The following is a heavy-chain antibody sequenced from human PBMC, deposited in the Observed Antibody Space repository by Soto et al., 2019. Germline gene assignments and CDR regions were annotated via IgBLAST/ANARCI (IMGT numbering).Heavy chain of an antibody. J-gene: IGHJ6*02. CDR3: ARGGSGSYYYYGMDV. CDR2: IYYSGST. V-gene: IGHV4-31*03. CDR1: GGSISSGGYY. D-gene: IGHD3-10*01. Sequence: PSETLSLTCTVSGGSISSGGYYWSWIRQHPGKGLEWIGYIYYSGSTYYNPSLKGRVTISVDTSKNQFSLKLSSVTAADTAVYYCARGGSGSYYYYGMDVWGQGTTVTVSS.